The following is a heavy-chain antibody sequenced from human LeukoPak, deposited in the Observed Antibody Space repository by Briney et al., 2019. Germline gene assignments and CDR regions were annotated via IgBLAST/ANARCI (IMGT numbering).Heavy chain of an antibody. CDR2: INAANGDT. Sequence: ASVKVSCKASGYTFTSYTMHWVRQAPGQSLEWMGWINAANGDTRYSQEFQGRVTLTSDTSASTAYMELSSLRSEDMAVYYCAGPTEIADAFDIWGQGTMVTVSS. CDR3: AGPTEIADAFDI. D-gene: IGHD2-21*01. J-gene: IGHJ3*02. V-gene: IGHV1-3*03. CDR1: GYTFTSYT.